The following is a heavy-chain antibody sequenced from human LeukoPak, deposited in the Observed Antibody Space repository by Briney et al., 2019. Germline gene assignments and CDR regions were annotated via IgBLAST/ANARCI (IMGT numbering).Heavy chain of an antibody. V-gene: IGHV4-59*01. CDR2: IYYSGNT. D-gene: IGHD2-8*01. Sequence: SSETLSLTCAVYGGSFSGYYWSWIRQPPGKGLEWLGYIYYSGNTDYNPSLKSRVAISVDTSKNQFSLKLSSVTAADTAVYYCARSTGSTKFIDYWGQGTLVTVSS. J-gene: IGHJ4*02. CDR3: ARSTGSTKFIDY. CDR1: GGSFSGYY.